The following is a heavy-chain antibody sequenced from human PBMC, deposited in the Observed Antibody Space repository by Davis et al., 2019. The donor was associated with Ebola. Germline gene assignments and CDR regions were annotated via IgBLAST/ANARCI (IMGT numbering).Heavy chain of an antibody. CDR1: GGSISSGGYY. J-gene: IGHJ4*02. D-gene: IGHD1-26*01. CDR2: IYYSGST. Sequence: LRLSCTVSGGSISSGGYYWSWIRQHPGKGLEWIGYIYYSGSTYYNPSLKSRVTISVDTSKNQFSMKLSSVTAADTAVYYCARVGLRVYFDYWGQGTLVTVSS. CDR3: ARVGLRVYFDY. V-gene: IGHV4-31*03.